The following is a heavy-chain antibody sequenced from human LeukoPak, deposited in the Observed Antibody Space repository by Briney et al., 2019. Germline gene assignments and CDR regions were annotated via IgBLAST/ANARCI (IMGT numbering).Heavy chain of an antibody. Sequence: ASVKVSCKVSGYTLTELSMHWVRQAPGKGLERMGGFDPEDGETIYAQKFQGRVTMTEDTSTDTAYMELSSLRSEDTAVYYCARAGSYYDILTGLEVFDYWGQGTLVTVSS. J-gene: IGHJ4*02. V-gene: IGHV1-24*01. CDR1: GYTLTELS. CDR2: FDPEDGET. D-gene: IGHD3-9*01. CDR3: ARAGSYYDILTGLEVFDY.